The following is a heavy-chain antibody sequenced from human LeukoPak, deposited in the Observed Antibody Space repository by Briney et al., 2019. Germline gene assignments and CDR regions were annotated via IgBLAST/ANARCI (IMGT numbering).Heavy chain of an antibody. CDR1: GFTFSSYA. Sequence: PGGSLRLSCAASGFTFSSYAMSWVRQAPGKGLEWVSAISGSGGSTYYADSVKGRFTISRDNSKNSLYLQMNSLRAEDTAVYYCARESQYYYDSSGYLDYYYGMDVWGQGTTVTVSS. CDR3: ARESQYYYDSSGYLDYYYGMDV. J-gene: IGHJ6*02. V-gene: IGHV3-23*01. CDR2: ISGSGGST. D-gene: IGHD3-22*01.